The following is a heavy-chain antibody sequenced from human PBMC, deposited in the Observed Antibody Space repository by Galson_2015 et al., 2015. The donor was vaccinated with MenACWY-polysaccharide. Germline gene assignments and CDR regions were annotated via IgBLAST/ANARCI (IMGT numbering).Heavy chain of an antibody. CDR3: TRINARNHACVDS. V-gene: IGHV1-8*01. CDR1: GYNFSSYD. Sequence: SVKVSCKASGYNFSSYDIDWVRQASGQGLEWMGWMNPNSGNTGYAQKFQGRVAMTRDTATSTAYMELRMLRYDDTAVYYCTRINARNHACVDSGGQGTLVSVS. J-gene: IGHJ4*02. D-gene: IGHD2-8*01. CDR2: MNPNSGNT.